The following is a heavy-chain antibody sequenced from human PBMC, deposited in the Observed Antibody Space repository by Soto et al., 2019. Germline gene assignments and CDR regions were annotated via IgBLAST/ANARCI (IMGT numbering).Heavy chain of an antibody. CDR2: FNPSDDTT. D-gene: IGHD3-10*01. CDR1: GYTFTNYY. Sequence: ASVKVSCKASGYTFTNYYMHWVRQAPGQGLEWVGMFNPSDDTTYYAQKYQGRVNMNRDTSTSTVYMEMSSLRSEDTAVYYCSRVDPGETSPFDHWGQGTLVTVSS. J-gene: IGHJ4*02. CDR3: SRVDPGETSPFDH. V-gene: IGHV1-46*03.